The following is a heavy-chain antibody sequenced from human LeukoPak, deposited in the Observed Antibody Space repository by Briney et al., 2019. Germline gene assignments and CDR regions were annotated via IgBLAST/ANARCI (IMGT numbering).Heavy chain of an antibody. CDR3: AREMVAVAGAIDC. V-gene: IGHV3-7*01. J-gene: IGHJ4*02. Sequence: GGSLRLSCAASGFTFSSYWMSWVRQAPGKGLEWVANIKQDGSEKYYVDSVKGRFTISRGNVKNSLYLQMNSLRVEDTAVYYCAREMVAVAGAIDCWGQGTLVTVSS. D-gene: IGHD6-19*01. CDR1: GFTFSSYW. CDR2: IKQDGSEK.